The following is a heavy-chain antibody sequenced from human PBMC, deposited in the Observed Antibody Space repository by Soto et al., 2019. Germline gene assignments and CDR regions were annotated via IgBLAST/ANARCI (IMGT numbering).Heavy chain of an antibody. J-gene: IGHJ6*02. D-gene: IGHD3-9*01. CDR3: AKDRKGNYYDILTGYGMDV. Sequence: GGSLRLSCAASGFTFGSYAVSWVRQAPGKGLEWVSAISGSGGSTYYADSVKGRFTISRDNSKNTLYLQMNSLRAEDTAVYYCAKDRKGNYYDILTGYGMDVWGQGTTVTVSS. CDR1: GFTFGSYA. CDR2: ISGSGGST. V-gene: IGHV3-23*01.